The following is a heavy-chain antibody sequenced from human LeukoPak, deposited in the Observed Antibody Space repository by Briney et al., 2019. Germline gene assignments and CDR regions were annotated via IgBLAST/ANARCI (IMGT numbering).Heavy chain of an antibody. Sequence: ASVKVSCKASGYTFTGYYMHWVRQAPGQGLEWMGWINPNSGGTNYAQKFQGRVTMTRDTSISTAYMELSRLRSDDTAVYYCARETHPAFGVVIVVYWGQGTLVTVSS. V-gene: IGHV1-2*02. CDR2: INPNSGGT. CDR3: ARETHPAFGVVIVVY. J-gene: IGHJ4*02. D-gene: IGHD3-3*01. CDR1: GYTFTGYY.